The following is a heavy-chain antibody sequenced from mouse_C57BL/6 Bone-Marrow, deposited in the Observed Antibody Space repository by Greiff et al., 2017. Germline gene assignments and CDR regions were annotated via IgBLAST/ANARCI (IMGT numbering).Heavy chain of an antibody. CDR3: ARERGYLLPYYAMDY. Sequence: QVQLQQSGPELVKPGASVKISCKASGYAFRSSWMNWVKQRPGKGLEWIGRLYPGDGDTNYNGKFKGKATLTADKSSSTAYMQLSSLTSEDSAVXFCARERGYLLPYYAMDYWGQGTSVTGSS. D-gene: IGHD5-1*01. J-gene: IGHJ4*01. V-gene: IGHV1-82*01. CDR2: LYPGDGDT. CDR1: GYAFRSSW.